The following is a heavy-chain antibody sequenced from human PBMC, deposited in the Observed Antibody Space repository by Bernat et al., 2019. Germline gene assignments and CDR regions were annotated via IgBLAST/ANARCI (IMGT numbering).Heavy chain of an antibody. CDR1: GGSISRGDYY. CDR2: INYSGST. D-gene: IGHD2-15*01. V-gene: IGHV4-30-4*01. CDR3: ASAVVVVAAWAFDI. J-gene: IGHJ3*02. Sequence: VQLQESGPGLVKPSQTLSPTCTVSGGSISRGDYYWSWIRQPPGKGLEWIGYINYSGSTYYNPSLKSRVTISVDTSKNQFSLKLSSVTAADTAVYYCASAVVVVAAWAFDIWGQGTMVTVSS.